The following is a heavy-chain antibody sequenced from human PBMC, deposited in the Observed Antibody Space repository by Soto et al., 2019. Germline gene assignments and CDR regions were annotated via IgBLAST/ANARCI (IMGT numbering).Heavy chain of an antibody. V-gene: IGHV3-21*01. CDR1: GFTFSTYS. CDR2: ISSRSDI. CDR3: AREYTAWPLAYGLDV. D-gene: IGHD2-2*02. Sequence: GGSLRLSCVGSGFTFSTYSINWVRQSPGKGLEWVSSISSRSDIYYADSVKGRFTISRDNAKNSVSLQMNSLRAEDTAVYYCAREYTAWPLAYGLDVWGQGTTVTVSS. J-gene: IGHJ6*02.